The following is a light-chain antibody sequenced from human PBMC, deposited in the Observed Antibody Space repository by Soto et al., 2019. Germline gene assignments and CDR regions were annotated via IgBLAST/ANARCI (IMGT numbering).Light chain of an antibody. CDR3: SSYAGSNNPGI. CDR2: EVS. Sequence: QSALTQPPSASGSPGQSVTISCTGTSSDVGGYNYVSWYQQHPGKAPKFMIYEVSKRPSGVPDRFSGSKSGNTASLTVSGLQADDEADYYCSSYAGSNNPGIFGVGTKLTVL. CDR1: SSDVGGYNY. V-gene: IGLV2-8*01. J-gene: IGLJ2*01.